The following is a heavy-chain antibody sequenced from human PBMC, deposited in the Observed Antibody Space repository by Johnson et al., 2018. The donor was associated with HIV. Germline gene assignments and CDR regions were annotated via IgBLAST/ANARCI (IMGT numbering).Heavy chain of an antibody. CDR2: ISYDGSNK. CDR1: GFTFSSYA. Sequence: QMQLVESGGGVVQPGRSLRLSCAASGFTFSSYAMHWVRQAPGKGLEWVAVISYDGSNKYYAASVKGRFTISRDNSKNTLYLQMNSLRAGDTAVYYCAKDERAGQWLVLAFDIWGQGTMVTVSS. CDR3: AKDERAGQWLVLAFDI. V-gene: IGHV3-30-3*01. J-gene: IGHJ3*02. D-gene: IGHD6-19*01.